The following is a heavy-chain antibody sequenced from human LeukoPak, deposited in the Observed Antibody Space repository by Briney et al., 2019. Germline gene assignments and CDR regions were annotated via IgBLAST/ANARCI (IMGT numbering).Heavy chain of an antibody. CDR3: AKCSGGSYYHSDDY. J-gene: IGHJ4*02. CDR2: ISSSGSYR. Sequence: GGSLRLSCAASEFTFTSYELNWVRQAPGKGLEWVSSISSSGSYRYYADSVKGRFTISRDNAKKSLYLQMNSLRAEDTAVYYCAKCSGGSYYHSDDYWGQGTLVTVSS. D-gene: IGHD2-15*01. CDR1: EFTFTSYE. V-gene: IGHV3-21*01.